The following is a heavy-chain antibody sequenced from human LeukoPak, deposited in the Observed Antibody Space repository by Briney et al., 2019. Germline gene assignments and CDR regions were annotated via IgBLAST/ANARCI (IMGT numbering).Heavy chain of an antibody. J-gene: IGHJ4*02. Sequence: GGSLRLSCAASGFTVSVNYVSWVRQAPGEGLEWVSTLYSGGSSHYAESVKGRFTISRDNSKNTLYLQMDTLRAEDTAVYYCARGYNYAFSFWGQGTLVTVTS. CDR1: GFTVSVNY. V-gene: IGHV3-66*01. CDR2: LYSGGSS. D-gene: IGHD5-12*01. CDR3: ARGYNYAFSF.